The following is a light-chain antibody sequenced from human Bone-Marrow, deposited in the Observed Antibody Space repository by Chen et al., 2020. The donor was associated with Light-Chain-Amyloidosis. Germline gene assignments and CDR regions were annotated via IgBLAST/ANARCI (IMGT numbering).Light chain of an antibody. CDR3: QSADSSGTYEVI. CDR2: SDT. J-gene: IGLJ2*01. Sequence: SYELTQPPSVSVSPGQTARITCSGDDLPTKYAYWYQQKPGQAPVLVIHSDTERTSGISERFSGSSSGTTATLTISGVQAEDEADYHCQSADSSGTYEVIFGGGTKLTVL. CDR1: DLPTKY. V-gene: IGLV3-25*03.